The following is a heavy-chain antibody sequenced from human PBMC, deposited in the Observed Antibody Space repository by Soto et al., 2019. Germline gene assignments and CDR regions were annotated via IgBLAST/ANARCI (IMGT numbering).Heavy chain of an antibody. J-gene: IGHJ3*02. CDR1: GFTVSSNY. D-gene: IGHD6-19*01. CDR3: ARDLGSGWTGGYAFDI. V-gene: IGHV3-66*01. CDR2: IYSGGST. Sequence: SLRLSCAASGFTVSSNYMSWVRQAPGKGLEWVSVIYSGGSTYYADSVKGRFTISRDNSKNTLYLQMNSLRAEDTAVYYCARDLGSGWTGGYAFDIWGQGTMVTVSS.